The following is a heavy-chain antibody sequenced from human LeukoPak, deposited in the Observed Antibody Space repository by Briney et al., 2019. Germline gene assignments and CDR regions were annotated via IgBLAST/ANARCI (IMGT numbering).Heavy chain of an antibody. CDR1: GGSFSGYY. Sequence: PSETLSLTCAVYGGSFSGYYWSWIRQPPGKGLEWIGSIYYSGSTYYNPSLKSRVTISVDTSKNQFSLKLSSVTAADTAVYYCARHTRVYYLDPWGQGTLVTVSS. CDR2: IYYSGST. CDR3: ARHTRVYYLDP. D-gene: IGHD3-22*01. J-gene: IGHJ5*02. V-gene: IGHV4-34*01.